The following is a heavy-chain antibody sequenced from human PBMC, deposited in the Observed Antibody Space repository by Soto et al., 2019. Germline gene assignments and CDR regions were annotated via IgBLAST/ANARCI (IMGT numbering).Heavy chain of an antibody. D-gene: IGHD4-17*01. CDR1: GYTFTSYA. Sequence: ASVKVSCKASGYTFTSYAMHWVRQAPGQRLEWMGWINPGNGNTKYSQKFQGRVTITRDTSASTAYMELSSLKSADTAVYYCARGSPPYGDSVGYWGQGTLVTVSS. J-gene: IGHJ4*02. CDR3: ARGSPPYGDSVGY. CDR2: INPGNGNT. V-gene: IGHV1-3*01.